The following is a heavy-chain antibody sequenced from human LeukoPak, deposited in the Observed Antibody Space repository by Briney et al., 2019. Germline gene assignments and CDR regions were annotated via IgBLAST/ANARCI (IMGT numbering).Heavy chain of an antibody. V-gene: IGHV3-30*04. Sequence: GGSLRLSCAASGFTFSSYAMHWVRQAPGKGLEWVAVISYDGSNKYYADSVEGRFTISRDNSKNTLYLQMNSLRAKDTAVYYCAAYSSGYYPPFDYWGQGTLVTVSS. D-gene: IGHD3-22*01. CDR3: AAYSSGYYPPFDY. J-gene: IGHJ4*02. CDR1: GFTFSSYA. CDR2: ISYDGSNK.